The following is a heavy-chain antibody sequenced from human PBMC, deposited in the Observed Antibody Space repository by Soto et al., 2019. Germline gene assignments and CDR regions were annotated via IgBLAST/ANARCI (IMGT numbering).Heavy chain of an antibody. CDR3: GRWGYFYESSGFNPFDY. Sequence: GGSLRLSCEASGFTFSTYAMNWVRQAPGKGLEWVSGISDSSTTTYYSDSVKGRFTISRDNSKRMLYMQMNSLRPEDTAVYYCGRWGYFYESSGFNPFDYWGQVALVTVSS. J-gene: IGHJ4*02. D-gene: IGHD3-22*01. CDR2: ISDSSTTT. V-gene: IGHV3-23*01. CDR1: GFTFSTYA.